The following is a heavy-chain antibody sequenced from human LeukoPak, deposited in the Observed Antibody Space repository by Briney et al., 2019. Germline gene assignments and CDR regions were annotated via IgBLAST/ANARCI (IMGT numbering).Heavy chain of an antibody. Sequence: PSETLSLTCAVSGGSISSSNWWSWVRQPPGKGLEWIGEIYHSGSTNYNPSLKSRVTISVDKSKNQFSLKLSSVTAAATAVYYCARARRYQLLSWFDPWGQGTLVTVSS. J-gene: IGHJ5*02. CDR2: IYHSGST. V-gene: IGHV4-4*02. D-gene: IGHD2-2*01. CDR3: ARARRYQLLSWFDP. CDR1: GGSISSSNW.